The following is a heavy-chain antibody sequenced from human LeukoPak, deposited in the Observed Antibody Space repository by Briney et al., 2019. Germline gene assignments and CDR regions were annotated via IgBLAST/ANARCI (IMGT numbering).Heavy chain of an antibody. J-gene: IGHJ4*02. CDR3: ARSGSGYLRYYFDY. D-gene: IGHD5-12*01. V-gene: IGHV4-39*07. CDR2: MYSSGST. Sequence: SETLSLTCTVSGGSIGSHYWTWIRQPPGKGLEWIGSMYSSGSTYYNPSLKSRVTISVDTSKNQFSLKLSSVTAADTAVYYCARSGSGYLRYYFDYWGQGALVTVSS. CDR1: GGSIGSHY.